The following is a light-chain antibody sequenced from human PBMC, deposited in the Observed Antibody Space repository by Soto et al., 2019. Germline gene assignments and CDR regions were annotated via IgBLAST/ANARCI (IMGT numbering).Light chain of an antibody. CDR3: QQYGSSLPWT. J-gene: IGKJ1*01. CDR1: QSVSSSY. V-gene: IGKV3-20*01. CDR2: GAS. Sequence: EIVLTQSPGTLSLSPGERATLSCRASQSVSSSYLAWYQQKPGQAPRLLIYGASSRATGIPERFSGSGSGTHFTLTFSRLEHEDFAVFYWQQYGSSLPWTFGHRTKVEIK.